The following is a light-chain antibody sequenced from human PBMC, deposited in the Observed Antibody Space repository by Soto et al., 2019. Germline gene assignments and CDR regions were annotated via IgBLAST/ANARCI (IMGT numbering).Light chain of an antibody. CDR3: QSYDSSLSAYV. V-gene: IGLV1-40*01. CDR2: GNS. CDR1: SSNIGAGYD. Sequence: QCALTQPASGSGAPGRRVSITSTGSSSNIGAGYDVHWYQQLPGTAPKLLIYGNSNRPSGVPDRFSGSKSGTSASLAITGLQAEDEADYYCQSYDSSLSAYVFGTGTKVTVL. J-gene: IGLJ1*01.